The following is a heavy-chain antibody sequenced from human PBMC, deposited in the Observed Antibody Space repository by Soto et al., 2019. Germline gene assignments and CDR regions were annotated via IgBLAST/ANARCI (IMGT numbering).Heavy chain of an antibody. V-gene: IGHV3-48*01. CDR1: GFSFSIYS. CDR3: AKDRGGSGAFDI. D-gene: IGHD3-10*01. J-gene: IGHJ3*02. CDR2: ISPAGSSI. Sequence: EGQLVEFGGGLVKPGGSLRLSCAASGFSFSIYSYNWVRQAPGKGLEWLSYISPAGSSIYYADSVKGRFTSSRDRATDSVYLQMNSLRAEDTAVYYCAKDRGGSGAFDIWGQGTMVTVSS.